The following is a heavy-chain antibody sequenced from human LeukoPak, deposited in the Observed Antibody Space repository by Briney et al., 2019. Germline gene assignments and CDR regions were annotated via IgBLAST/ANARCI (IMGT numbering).Heavy chain of an antibody. V-gene: IGHV1-69*13. Sequence: ASVKVSCKASGGTFSSYAISWVRQAPGQGLEWMGGIIPIFGTANYAQKFQGRVTITADESTSTAYMELSSLRSEDTAVYYCATPEFSSSWSNFDYWGQGTLVTVSS. CDR3: ATPEFSSSWSNFDY. CDR2: IIPIFGTA. D-gene: IGHD6-13*01. J-gene: IGHJ4*02. CDR1: GGTFSSYA.